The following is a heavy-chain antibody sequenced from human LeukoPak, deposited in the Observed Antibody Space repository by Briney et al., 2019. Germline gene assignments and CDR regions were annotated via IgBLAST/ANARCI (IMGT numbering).Heavy chain of an antibody. V-gene: IGHV4-31*03. J-gene: IGHJ4*02. Sequence: SQTLSLTCTVSGGSISSGDYYWSWLRQHPGKGLEWIGYIYHSVGTYYNPSLKSRITISVDTSKNQFSLNLNSVTAADTAVYYCARAGGIRGSALDLDYWGQGTLVTVSS. D-gene: IGHD3-10*01. CDR2: IYHSVGT. CDR3: ARAGGIRGSALDLDY. CDR1: GGSISSGDYY.